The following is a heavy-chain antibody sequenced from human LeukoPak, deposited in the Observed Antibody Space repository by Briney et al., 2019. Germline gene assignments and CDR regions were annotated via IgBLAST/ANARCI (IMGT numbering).Heavy chain of an antibody. V-gene: IGHV4-38-2*02. D-gene: IGHD3-9*01. CDR1: GYSISSGYY. CDR3: ATHTIFWRGAFDY. J-gene: IGHJ4*02. CDR2: IYHSGST. Sequence: SETLSLTCTVSGYSISSGYYWGWIRQPPGKGLEWIGSIYHSGSTYYNPSLKSRVTISVDTSKNQFSLKLSSVTAADTAVYYCATHTIFWRGAFDYWGQGTLVTVSS.